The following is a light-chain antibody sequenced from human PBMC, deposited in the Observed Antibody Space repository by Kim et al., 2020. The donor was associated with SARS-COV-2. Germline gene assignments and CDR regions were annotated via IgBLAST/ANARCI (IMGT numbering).Light chain of an antibody. CDR2: GAS. CDR3: QQYNRWPPYI. Sequence: VSPGERATRSGRASQSVTSNLAWYQQRPGQAPRLLIYGASIRATGIPDRFSGSGSGTEFTLTISSLQPEDFALYYCQQYNRWPPYIFGQGTKLEI. V-gene: IGKV3-15*01. J-gene: IGKJ2*01. CDR1: QSVTSN.